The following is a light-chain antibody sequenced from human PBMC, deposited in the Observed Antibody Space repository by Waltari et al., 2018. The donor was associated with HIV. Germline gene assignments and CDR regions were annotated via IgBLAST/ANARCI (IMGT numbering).Light chain of an antibody. CDR2: LAS. V-gene: IGKV2-28*01. CDR3: MHDLQTLT. J-gene: IGKJ4*01. CDR1: QSLLHSDGYTY. Sequence: IVMTQSPVSLPVTPGEPASISCRSSQSLLHSDGYTYLGCYLQKAGQSPLLLNYLASKRACGVPDWCSGSGSGTNFTLKISRVEADDVGVYYCMHDLQTLTFGGGTKVEI.